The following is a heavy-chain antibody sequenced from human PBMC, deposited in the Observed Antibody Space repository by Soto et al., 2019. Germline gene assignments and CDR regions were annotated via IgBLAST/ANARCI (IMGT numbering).Heavy chain of an antibody. CDR3: VRGNGYTYGPFDN. V-gene: IGHV3-33*01. J-gene: IGHJ4*02. D-gene: IGHD5-18*01. CDR2: IWFDGSDR. CDR1: GFSFESYG. Sequence: TGGSLRLSCAASGFSFESYGMHWVRQAPGKGLEWVAVIWFDGSDRKYVDYVKGRFTISRDNSKNTVFLQMTSLGAEDTAVYYCVRGNGYTYGPFDNWGQGTLVTVSS.